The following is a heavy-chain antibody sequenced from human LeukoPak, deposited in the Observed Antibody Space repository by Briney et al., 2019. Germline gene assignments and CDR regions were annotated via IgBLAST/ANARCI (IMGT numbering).Heavy chain of an antibody. CDR3: ARDKPYYYGSGSRDAFDI. CDR2: IYHSGST. V-gene: IGHV4-30-2*01. CDR1: GGSISSGGYY. D-gene: IGHD3-10*01. J-gene: IGHJ3*02. Sequence: PSQTLSLTCTVSGGSISSGGYYWSWIRQPPGKGLEWIGYIYHSGSTYYNPSLKSRVTISVDRSKNQFSLKLSSVTAADTAVYYCARDKPYYYGSGSRDAFDIWGQGTMVTVSS.